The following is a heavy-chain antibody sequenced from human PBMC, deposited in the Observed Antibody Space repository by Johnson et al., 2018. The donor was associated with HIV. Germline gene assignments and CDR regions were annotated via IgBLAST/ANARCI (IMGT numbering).Heavy chain of an antibody. CDR2: IRYDGSNK. J-gene: IGHJ3*01. D-gene: IGHD3-9*01. CDR1: GFTFSSYG. CDR3: ARALTKDAFDV. Sequence: QMQLVESGGGVVQPGGSLRLSCAASGFTFSSYGMHWVRQAPGKGLEWVAFIRYDGSNKYYAYSVKGRFTISRDNSKNTLYLQMNSLRAEDTAVYYCARALTKDAFDVWGQGIMVTVSS. V-gene: IGHV3-30*02.